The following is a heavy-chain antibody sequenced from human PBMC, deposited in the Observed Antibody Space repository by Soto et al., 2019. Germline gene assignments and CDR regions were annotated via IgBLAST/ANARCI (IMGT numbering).Heavy chain of an antibody. CDR2: INPGSGRT. CDR1: GYTFTAYF. D-gene: IGHD5-12*01. Sequence: QVQMVQSGAEVKNPGASVKVSCRASGYTFTAYFLHWVRQAPGQGPEWMAWINPGSGRTNHAQKFHGRVTVTWDSSINTVYMELRGLRSDDSAEYFCARGTSGSGTLFDYWGQGTLVTVSS. J-gene: IGHJ4*02. CDR3: ARGTSGSGTLFDY. V-gene: IGHV1-2*02.